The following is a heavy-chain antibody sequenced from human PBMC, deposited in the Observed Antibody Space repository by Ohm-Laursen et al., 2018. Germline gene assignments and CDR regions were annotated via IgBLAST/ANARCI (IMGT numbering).Heavy chain of an antibody. V-gene: IGHV3-11*01. Sequence: GSLRLSCTASGFTFNDYYMTWIRQAPGKGLDWVSYISSSSTTIYYADSVKGRFTISRDNAKNSLYLQMNSLRAEDTAVYYCARDSSGSGGDSDYWGQGTLVTVSS. CDR3: ARDSSGSGGDSDY. CDR1: GFTFNDYY. J-gene: IGHJ4*02. D-gene: IGHD3-10*01. CDR2: ISSSSTTI.